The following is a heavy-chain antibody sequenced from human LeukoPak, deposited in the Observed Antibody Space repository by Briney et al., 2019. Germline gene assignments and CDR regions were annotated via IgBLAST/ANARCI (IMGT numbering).Heavy chain of an antibody. CDR3: ARISVAGTEGDY. D-gene: IGHD6-19*01. Sequence: ASVKVSCKASGYTFTGYYMHWVRQAPGQGLEWMGWINPNSGGTNYAQKFQGRVTMTRDTSISTAYMELSRLRSDDTAVYYCARISVAGTEGDYWGQGTLVTVSS. V-gene: IGHV1-2*02. CDR2: INPNSGGT. CDR1: GYTFTGYY. J-gene: IGHJ4*02.